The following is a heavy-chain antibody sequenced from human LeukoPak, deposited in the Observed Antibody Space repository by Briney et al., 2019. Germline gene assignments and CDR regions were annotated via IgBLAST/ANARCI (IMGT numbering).Heavy chain of an antibody. Sequence: SAKVSCKTSGGTFSSSAITWVRQAPGQGLEWMGRIIPALNITSYAQKFQGRVTITADTSTSTAYMELSSLRSEETAVYYCARDQGLTAPPPYGLDVWGQGTTVTVSS. CDR2: IIPALNIT. CDR3: ARDQGLTAPPPYGLDV. V-gene: IGHV1-69*04. D-gene: IGHD5-18*01. J-gene: IGHJ6*02. CDR1: GGTFSSSA.